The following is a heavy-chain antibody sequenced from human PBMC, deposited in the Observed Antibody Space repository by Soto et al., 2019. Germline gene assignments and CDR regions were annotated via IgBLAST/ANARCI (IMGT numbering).Heavy chain of an antibody. V-gene: IGHV3-33*06. CDR2: IWYDGSNK. CDR1: GFTFSSYG. J-gene: IGHJ4*02. CDR3: AKALTSTGWSKNDY. Sequence: GGSLRLSCAASGFTFSSYGMHWVRQAPGKGVEWVAVIWYDGSNKYYADSVKGRFTISRDNSKNTLYLQMNSLSAEDTALYYCAKALTSTGWSKNDYWGQGTLVTVSS. D-gene: IGHD6-19*01.